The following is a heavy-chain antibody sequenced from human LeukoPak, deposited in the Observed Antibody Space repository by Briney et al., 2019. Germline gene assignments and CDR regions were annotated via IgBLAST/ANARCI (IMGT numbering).Heavy chain of an antibody. Sequence: GSLRLSCAASGFTFSSYAMHWVRQAPGKGLEYVSAISTNGGSTYYANSVKGRFTISRDNSKNTLYLQMGSLRAEDMAVYYCARQYCSSTSCSFDYWGQGTLVTVSS. CDR1: GFTFSSYA. CDR2: ISTNGGST. V-gene: IGHV3-64*01. D-gene: IGHD2-2*01. CDR3: ARQYCSSTSCSFDY. J-gene: IGHJ4*02.